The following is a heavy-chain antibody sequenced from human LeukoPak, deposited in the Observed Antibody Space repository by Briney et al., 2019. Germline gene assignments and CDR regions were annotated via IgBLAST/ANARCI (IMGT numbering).Heavy chain of an antibody. CDR1: GYTFTSYY. CDR2: INPSGGST. CDR3: ARALSLMANTDPVYYFDY. Sequence: GASVKVSCKASGYTFTSYYMHWVRQAPGQGLEWMGIINPSGGSTSYAQKFQGRVTMTRDTSTSTVYMELSSLRSEDTAVYYCARALSLMANTDPVYYFDYWGQGTLVTVSS. J-gene: IGHJ4*02. D-gene: IGHD4-17*01. V-gene: IGHV1-46*01.